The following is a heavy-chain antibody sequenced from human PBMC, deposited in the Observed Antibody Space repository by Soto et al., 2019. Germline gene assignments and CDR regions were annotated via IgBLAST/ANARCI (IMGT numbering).Heavy chain of an antibody. CDR1: GGSISSYY. V-gene: IGHV4-59*12. CDR3: AREGPHDAFDI. CDR2: IYYSGST. J-gene: IGHJ3*02. Sequence: SETLSLTCTVSGGSISSYYWSWIRQPPGKGLEWIGYIYYSGSTNYNPSLKSRVTISVDTSKNQFSLKLSSVTAADTAVYYCAREGPHDAFDIWGQGTMVTVSS.